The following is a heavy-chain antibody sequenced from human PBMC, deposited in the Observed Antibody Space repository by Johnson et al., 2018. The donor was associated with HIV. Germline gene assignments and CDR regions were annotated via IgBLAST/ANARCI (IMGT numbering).Heavy chain of an antibody. Sequence: MLLVESGGGLVQPGGSLRLSCAASGFSIRGHWMSWLRQAPGKGLEWVANINQDASEKSYVDSVKGRFTSSRDNAKNPLSLQMNSLRAEDTAVYYCARALEGDAFDIWGQGTMVTVSS. V-gene: IGHV3-7*04. CDR2: INQDASEK. CDR3: ARALEGDAFDI. CDR1: GFSIRGHW. J-gene: IGHJ3*02. D-gene: IGHD5-24*01.